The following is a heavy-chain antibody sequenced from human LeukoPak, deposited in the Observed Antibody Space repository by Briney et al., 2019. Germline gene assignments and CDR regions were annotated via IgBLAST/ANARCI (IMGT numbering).Heavy chain of an antibody. CDR3: ARGRGRRSPTHDY. CDR2: INHSGST. V-gene: IGHV4-34*01. Sequence: PSETLSLTCAVYGGSFSGYYWSWIRQPPGKGLEWIGEINHSGSTNYNPSLKSRVTISVDTSKNQFSLKLSSVTAADTAVYYCARGRGRRSPTHDYWGRGTLVTVSS. J-gene: IGHJ4*02. D-gene: IGHD4-17*01. CDR1: GGSFSGYY.